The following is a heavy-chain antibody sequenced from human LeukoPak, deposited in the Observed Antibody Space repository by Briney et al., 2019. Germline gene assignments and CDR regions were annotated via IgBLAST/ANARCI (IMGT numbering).Heavy chain of an antibody. CDR2: IIPIFGTA. CDR1: GGTFSSYA. D-gene: IGHD3-10*01. J-gene: IGHJ6*03. V-gene: IGHV1-69*13. Sequence: SVKVSCKASGGTFSSYAISWVRQAPGQGLAWMGGIIPIFGTANYAQKFQGRVTITADESTSTAYMELSSLRAEDTAVYYCARATMVQGVFYYYYYMDVWGKGTTVTVSS. CDR3: ARATMVQGVFYYYYYMDV.